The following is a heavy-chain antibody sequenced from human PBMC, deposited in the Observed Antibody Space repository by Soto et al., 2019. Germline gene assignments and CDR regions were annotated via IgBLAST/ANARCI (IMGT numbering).Heavy chain of an antibody. J-gene: IGHJ5*02. CDR2: IYYSGST. V-gene: IGHV4-31*03. CDR1: GGSISSGGYY. CDR3: ARSGGSGIDP. D-gene: IGHD3-10*01. Sequence: SETLSLTCTVFGGSISSGGYYWSWIRQHPGKGLEWIGYIYYSGSTYYNPSLKSRVTTSVDTSKNQFSLKLSSVTAADTAVYYCARSGGSGIDPWGQGTQVTVSS.